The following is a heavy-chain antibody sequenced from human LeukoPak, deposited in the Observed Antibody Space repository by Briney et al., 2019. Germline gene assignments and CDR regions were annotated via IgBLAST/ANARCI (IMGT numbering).Heavy chain of an antibody. CDR3: ARGAYFDS. CDR2: AYYTGNT. CDR1: GGSISGRPYY. Sequence: SETLSLTCTVSGGSISGRPYYWAWIRQPPEKGLEWIGSAYYTGNTYYNSSLKSRVTISLNTSKNQSSLKLNSVTAADTAVYYCARGAYFDSWGRGTLFTVSS. J-gene: IGHJ4*02. D-gene: IGHD3-16*01. V-gene: IGHV4-39*07.